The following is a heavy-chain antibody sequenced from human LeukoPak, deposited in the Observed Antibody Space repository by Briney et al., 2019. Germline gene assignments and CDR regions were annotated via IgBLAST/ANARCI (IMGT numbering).Heavy chain of an antibody. V-gene: IGHV1-2*02. Sequence: ASVKVSCKASGYTFTAYYMHWVRQAPGQGLEWMGWINPNSGGTNSSQKFQDRVTLTRDTSISTAYMELRSLRSDDTAVYYCARDSSGCEYWGQGTLVTVSS. CDR2: INPNSGGT. CDR1: GYTFTAYY. D-gene: IGHD6-19*01. J-gene: IGHJ4*02. CDR3: ARDSSGCEY.